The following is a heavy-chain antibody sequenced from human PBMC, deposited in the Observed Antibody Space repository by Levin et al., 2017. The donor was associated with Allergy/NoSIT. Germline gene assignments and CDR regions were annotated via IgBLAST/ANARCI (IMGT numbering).Heavy chain of an antibody. Sequence: ASVKVSCKASGYTLTSYYIHWVRQAPGQGLEWMGIINPSAGSTSYAQKFQGRVTMTRDTSTSTVYMELSSLRSEDTAVYYCARVGSTIAAPLRYGMDVWGQGTTVTVSS. D-gene: IGHD6-13*01. CDR1: GYTLTSYY. V-gene: IGHV1-46*01. J-gene: IGHJ6*02. CDR2: INPSAGST. CDR3: ARVGSTIAAPLRYGMDV.